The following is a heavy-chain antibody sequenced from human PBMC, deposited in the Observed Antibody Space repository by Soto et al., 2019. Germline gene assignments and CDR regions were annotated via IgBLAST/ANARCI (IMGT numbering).Heavy chain of an antibody. D-gene: IGHD5-12*01. Sequence: QITLKESGPTLVKPTQTLTLTCTFSGFSLSTSGVGVGWIRQPPGKALEWLALIYWDDDKRYSPSLKSRLTITKATAKNQVVLTMTNLDPVDTATYSCALTRDSRWLHYDRGLNWFDPWGQGTLVTVSS. CDR2: IYWDDDK. CDR1: GFSLSTSGVG. CDR3: ALTRDSRWLHYDRGLNWFDP. J-gene: IGHJ5*02. V-gene: IGHV2-5*02.